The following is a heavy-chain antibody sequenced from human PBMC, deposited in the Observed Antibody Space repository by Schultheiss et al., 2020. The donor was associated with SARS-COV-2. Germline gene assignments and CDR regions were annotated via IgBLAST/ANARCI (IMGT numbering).Heavy chain of an antibody. CDR3: AREWDSSSSQYYYYGMDV. CDR1: GYSISSGYY. D-gene: IGHD6-6*01. Sequence: GSLRLSCAVSGYSISSGYYWGWIRQPPGKGLEWIGSIYHSGSTYYNPSLKSRVTISVDTSKNQFSLKLSSVTAADTAVYYCAREWDSSSSQYYYYGMDVWGQGTTVTVSS. J-gene: IGHJ6*02. V-gene: IGHV4-38-2*02. CDR2: IYHSGST.